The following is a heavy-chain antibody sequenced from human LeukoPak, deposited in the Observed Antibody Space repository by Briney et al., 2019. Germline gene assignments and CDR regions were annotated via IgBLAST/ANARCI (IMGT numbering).Heavy chain of an antibody. CDR2: IYPGDSDT. J-gene: IGHJ4*02. D-gene: IGHD3-10*01. Sequence: GESLKISCKGSGYSFPIYWIAWVRQMPGKGLEWMGIIYPGDSDTRYSPSFQGQITISADKSVSTAYLQWSSLKASDTAMYYCARRSTYGSGTNYLFDYWGQGTLVTVSS. CDR1: GYSFPIYW. V-gene: IGHV5-51*01. CDR3: ARRSTYGSGTNYLFDY.